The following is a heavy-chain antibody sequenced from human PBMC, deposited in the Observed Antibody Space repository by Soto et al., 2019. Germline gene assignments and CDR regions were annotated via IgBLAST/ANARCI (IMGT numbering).Heavy chain of an antibody. J-gene: IGHJ3*02. Sequence: GASVKVSCKASGYTFTSYAMHWVRQAPGQRLEWMGWIYAGNGNTKYSQKFQGRVTITRDTSASTAYMELSSLRSEDTAVYYCARFPPGPDAFEIWGQGTMVTVSS. CDR1: GYTFTSYA. CDR3: ARFPPGPDAFEI. CDR2: IYAGNGNT. V-gene: IGHV1-3*01.